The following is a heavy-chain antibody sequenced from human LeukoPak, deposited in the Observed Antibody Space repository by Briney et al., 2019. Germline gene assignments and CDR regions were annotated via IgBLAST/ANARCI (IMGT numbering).Heavy chain of an antibody. J-gene: IGHJ4*02. CDR3: ATVDYYNSIGLDY. Sequence: ASVKVSCKVSGYTFTDYYMRWVQQAPGKGLEWMGLVDPEDGETIYAEKFQGRVTITADTSTDTAYMELSSLRSEDTAVYYCATVDYYNSIGLDYWGQGTLVTVSS. D-gene: IGHD3-22*01. V-gene: IGHV1-69-2*01. CDR2: VDPEDGET. CDR1: GYTFTDYY.